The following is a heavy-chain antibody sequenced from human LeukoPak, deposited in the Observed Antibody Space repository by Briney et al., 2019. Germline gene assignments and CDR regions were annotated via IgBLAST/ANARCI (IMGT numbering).Heavy chain of an antibody. D-gene: IGHD2-15*01. Sequence: GGSLRLSCAASGFTFSSYSTNWVRQAPGKGLEWVSSISSSSSYIYYADSVKGRFTISRDNSKNTLYLQMNSLRAEDTAVYYCATPLGYCSGGSCPLGYWGQGTLVTVSS. J-gene: IGHJ4*02. V-gene: IGHV3-21*04. CDR3: ATPLGYCSGGSCPLGY. CDR2: ISSSSSYI. CDR1: GFTFSSYS.